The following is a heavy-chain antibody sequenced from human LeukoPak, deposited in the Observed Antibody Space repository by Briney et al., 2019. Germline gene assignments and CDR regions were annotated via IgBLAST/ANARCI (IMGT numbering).Heavy chain of an antibody. V-gene: IGHV3-9*01. CDR3: AKDMKVDILTGYFDY. Sequence: PGGSLRLSCAASGFTFDDYAMHWVRQAPGKGLEWVSGISWNGGSKGYADSVKGRFTISRDNAKNSLYLQMNSLRAEDTALYYCAKDMKVDILTGYFDYWGQGTLVTVSS. J-gene: IGHJ4*02. CDR1: GFTFDDYA. D-gene: IGHD3-9*01. CDR2: ISWNGGSK.